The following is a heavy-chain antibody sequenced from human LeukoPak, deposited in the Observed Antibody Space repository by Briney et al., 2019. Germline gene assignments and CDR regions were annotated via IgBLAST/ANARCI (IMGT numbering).Heavy chain of an antibody. D-gene: IGHD2-2*01. V-gene: IGHV3-53*01. Sequence: GGSLRLSCAASGFTVSSNYMSWVRQAPGKGLEWVSVIYSGGSTYYADSVKGRFTISRDNSKNTLYLQMNSLRAEDTAVYYCARESSGPAPNYWFGPWGQGTLVTVSS. J-gene: IGHJ5*02. CDR1: GFTVSSNY. CDR3: ARESSGPAPNYWFGP. CDR2: IYSGGST.